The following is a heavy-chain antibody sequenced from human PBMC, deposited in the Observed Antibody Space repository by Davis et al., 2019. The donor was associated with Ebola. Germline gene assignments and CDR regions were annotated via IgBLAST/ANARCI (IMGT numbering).Heavy chain of an antibody. CDR3: ARGYSLNY. J-gene: IGHJ4*02. CDR2: ISSSGSYI. V-gene: IGHV3-21*04. D-gene: IGHD6-13*01. CDR1: GFTFSIYT. Sequence: GESLKISCAASGFTFSIYTMNWVRQAPGEGLEWVSSISSSGSYIYYPDSVRGRFTISRDNSKNTLYLQMNSLRAEDTAVYYCARGYSLNYWGQGTLVTVSS.